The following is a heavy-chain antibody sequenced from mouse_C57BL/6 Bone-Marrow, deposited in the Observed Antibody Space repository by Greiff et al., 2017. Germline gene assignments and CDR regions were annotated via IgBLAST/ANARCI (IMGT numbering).Heavy chain of an antibody. V-gene: IGHV1-61*01. J-gene: IGHJ1*03. D-gene: IGHD1-1*01. CDR1: GYTFTSYW. CDR3: AWYYGSSLYWYFDV. CDR2: IYPSDSET. Sequence: QVQLQQPGAELVRPGSSVKLSCKASGYTFTSYWMDWVKQRPGQGLEWIGNIYPSDSETHYNQKFKDKATLTVDKSSSTAYMQLSSLTSEDSAVYYCAWYYGSSLYWYFDVWGTGTTVTVSS.